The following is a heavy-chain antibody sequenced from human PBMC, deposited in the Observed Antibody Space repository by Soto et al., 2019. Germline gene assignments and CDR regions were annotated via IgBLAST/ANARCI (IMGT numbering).Heavy chain of an antibody. CDR3: ARDGAVAGGINFDY. CDR2: INAGNGNT. J-gene: IGHJ4*02. V-gene: IGHV1-3*01. D-gene: IGHD6-19*01. CDR1: RYTFSTYA. Sequence: QVQLVQSGAEVKKPGASVKVSCKASRYTFSTYAIHWVPQAPGQRLEWMGWINAGNGNTKYSQKFQGRVTITRDTSASTAYMELSSLRSEDTAVYYCARDGAVAGGINFDYWGQGTLVTVSS.